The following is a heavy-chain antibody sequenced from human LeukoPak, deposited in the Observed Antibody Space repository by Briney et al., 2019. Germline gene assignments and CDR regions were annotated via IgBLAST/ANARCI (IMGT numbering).Heavy chain of an antibody. CDR1: GFTFSNAW. CDR2: IYSGGST. V-gene: IGHV3-53*01. Sequence: GSLRLSCAASGFTFSNAWMSWVRQAPGKGLEWVSVIYSGGSTYYADSVKGRFTISRDNSKNTLYLQMNSLRAEDTAVYYCARLMSYDYVWGSYRYFDYWGQGTLVTVSS. D-gene: IGHD3-16*02. CDR3: ARLMSYDYVWGSYRYFDY. J-gene: IGHJ4*02.